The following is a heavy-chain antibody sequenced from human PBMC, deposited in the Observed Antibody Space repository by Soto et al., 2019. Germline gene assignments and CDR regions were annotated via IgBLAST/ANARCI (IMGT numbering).Heavy chain of an antibody. D-gene: IGHD6-19*01. Sequence: GGSLRLSCAASGFTFSNAWMSWVRQAPGKGLEWVGRIKSKTDGGTTDYAAPVKGRFTISRDDSKNTLYLQMNSLKTEDTAVYYCTTGDSQWLVLFDYWGQGTLVTVSS. V-gene: IGHV3-15*01. CDR1: GFTFSNAW. CDR3: TTGDSQWLVLFDY. CDR2: IKSKTDGGTT. J-gene: IGHJ4*02.